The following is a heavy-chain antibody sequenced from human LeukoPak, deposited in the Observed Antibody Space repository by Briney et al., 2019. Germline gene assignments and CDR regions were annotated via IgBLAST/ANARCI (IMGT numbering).Heavy chain of an antibody. CDR3: AKSPRSAADNWFDP. CDR1: GFTLSTYA. CDR2: ISAGGGST. V-gene: IGHV3-23*01. Sequence: GGSLRLSCAASGFTLSTYAMNWVRQAPGKGLEWVSGISAGGGSTYYADSVKGRFPISRDNSKNTLYLQMNSLTVEDTAVYYCAKSPRSAADNWFDPWGQGTLVTVPS. D-gene: IGHD6-13*01. J-gene: IGHJ5*02.